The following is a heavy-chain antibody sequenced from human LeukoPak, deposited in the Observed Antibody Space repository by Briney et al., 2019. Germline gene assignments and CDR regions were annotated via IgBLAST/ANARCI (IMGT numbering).Heavy chain of an antibody. V-gene: IGHV4-39*07. CDR1: GGSISSSSYY. D-gene: IGHD2-15*01. Sequence: PSETLSLTCTVSGGSISSSSYYWGWIRQPPGKGLEWIGSIYYSGSTYYNPSLKSRVTISVDTSKNQFSRKLSSVTAADTAVYYCASALGWYYFDYWGQGTLVTVSS. J-gene: IGHJ4*02. CDR3: ASALGWYYFDY. CDR2: IYYSGST.